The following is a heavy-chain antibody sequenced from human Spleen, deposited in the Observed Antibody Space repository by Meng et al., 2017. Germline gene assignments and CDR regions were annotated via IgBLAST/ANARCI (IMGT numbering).Heavy chain of an antibody. CDR2: ISGSGDST. D-gene: IGHD6-13*01. V-gene: IGHV3-23*01. J-gene: IGHJ4*02. Sequence: GESLKISCAASGFTFSSYGMSWVRQAPGKGLEWVSGISGSGDSTYYADSVKGRFTISRDNSKNTLYLQMNSLRAEDTAVYYCAKDVTHVGIAEFDYWGQGTLVTVSS. CDR1: GFTFSSYG. CDR3: AKDVTHVGIAEFDY.